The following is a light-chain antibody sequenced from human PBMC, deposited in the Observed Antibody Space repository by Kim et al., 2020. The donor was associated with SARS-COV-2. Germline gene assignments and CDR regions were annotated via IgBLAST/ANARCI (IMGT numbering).Light chain of an antibody. V-gene: IGKV4-1*01. CDR3: QQFYTLPRT. CDR1: QSILYSSDNKNY. Sequence: DIVLTQSPDSLAVSLGERATIHCKSSQSILYSSDNKNYLAWYQQKSGQPPRFLISWASTRDSGVPDRFSGSGSGTEFTLTISSLQAEDVAVYYCQQFYTLPRTFGQWTKVDIK. CDR2: WAS. J-gene: IGKJ1*01.